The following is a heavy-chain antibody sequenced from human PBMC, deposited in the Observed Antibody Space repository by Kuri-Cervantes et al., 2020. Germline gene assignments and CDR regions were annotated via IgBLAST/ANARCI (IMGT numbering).Heavy chain of an antibody. CDR2: IIPILGIA. CDR3: ARTISLKTTVTTVIGSFDY. V-gene: IGHV1-69*02. D-gene: IGHD4-17*01. J-gene: IGHJ4*02. Sequence: SVKVSCKASGGTFSSYTISWVRQAPGQGLEWMGRIIPILGIANYAQKFQGRVSMTRDTSTSTVYMELSSLRSEDTAVYYCARTISLKTTVTTVIGSFDYWGQGTLVTVSS. CDR1: GGTFSSYT.